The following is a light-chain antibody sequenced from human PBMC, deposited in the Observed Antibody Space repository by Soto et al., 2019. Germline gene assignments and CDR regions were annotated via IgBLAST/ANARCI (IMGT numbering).Light chain of an antibody. V-gene: IGKV3-11*01. CDR2: DAS. CDR1: QSVDIS. Sequence: EIVLTQSPATLSVSPGERVILSCRASQSVDISLAWYQQKPGQAPRLLIYDASNRATGIPARFSGSGSGTDFTLTISSLEPEDFAVYYCQQRSNWLLTFGGGTKVDIK. J-gene: IGKJ4*01. CDR3: QQRSNWLLT.